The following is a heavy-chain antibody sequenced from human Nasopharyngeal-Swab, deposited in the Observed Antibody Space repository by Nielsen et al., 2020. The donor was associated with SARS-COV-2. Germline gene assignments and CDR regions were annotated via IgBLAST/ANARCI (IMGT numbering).Heavy chain of an antibody. CDR3: ARDWRDDYDVLTGYYNLGDY. CDR1: GFTFSRYA. D-gene: IGHD3-9*01. J-gene: IGHJ4*02. V-gene: IGHV3-30-3*01. Sequence: GGSLRLSCAASGFTFSRYAMHWVRQAPGKGLEWVAVISDDGNNKYYADSVKGRFTISRDNSKNTLYLHMASLRAEDTAVYFCARDWRDDYDVLTGYYNLGDYWGQGTLVTVSS. CDR2: ISDDGNNK.